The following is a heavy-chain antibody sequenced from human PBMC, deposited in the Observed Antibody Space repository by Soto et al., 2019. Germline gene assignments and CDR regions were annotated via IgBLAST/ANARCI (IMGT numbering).Heavy chain of an antibody. Sequence: EVQLVESGGGLVQPGGSLKLSCAASGFTFSGSAMHWVRQASGKGLEWVGRIRSKADSYATGYAASVKGRFTISRDDSKNTAYLQMNSLKIEDTAVYYCTRHAPSMDGYFDFWGRGTLVTVSS. CDR2: IRSKADSYAT. D-gene: IGHD3-10*01. J-gene: IGHJ2*01. CDR1: GFTFSGSA. V-gene: IGHV3-73*01. CDR3: TRHAPSMDGYFDF.